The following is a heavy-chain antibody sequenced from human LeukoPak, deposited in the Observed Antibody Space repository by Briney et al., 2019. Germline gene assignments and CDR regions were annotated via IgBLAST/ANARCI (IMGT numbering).Heavy chain of an antibody. CDR3: ATSGGMWDLRHY. V-gene: IGHV1-2*02. CDR2: INPNSGGT. D-gene: IGHD1-26*01. J-gene: IGHJ4*02. CDR1: GYTFTGYY. Sequence: ASVKVSCKASGYTFTGYYMHWVRQAPGQGLEWMGWINPNSGGTNYAQKFQGRVTMTRDTSISAAYMELSRLRSDDTAVYYCATSGGMWDLRHYWGQGTLVTVSS.